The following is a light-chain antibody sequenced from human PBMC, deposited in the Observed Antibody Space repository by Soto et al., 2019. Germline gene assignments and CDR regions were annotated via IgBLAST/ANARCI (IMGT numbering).Light chain of an antibody. J-gene: IGLJ1*01. CDR1: SSNIGAGYD. Sequence: QSVLTKPPSVSGAPGQRVTISCTGSSSNIGAGYDVHWYQQLPGTAPKLLIYGNTNRPSGVPDRFSGSKSGTSASLTISGLQAEDEADYYCCSYAGSYTFLFGTGTKLTVL. CDR3: CSYAGSYTFL. CDR2: GNT. V-gene: IGLV1-40*01.